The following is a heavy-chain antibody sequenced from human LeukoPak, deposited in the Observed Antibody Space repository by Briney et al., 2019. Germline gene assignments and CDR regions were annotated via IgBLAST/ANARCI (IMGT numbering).Heavy chain of an antibody. CDR1: GYTFSDFY. Sequence: ASVKVSCKASGYTFSDFYIHWVRQAPGQGLEYVGWISPKSGDTYSPQRFQGRVTMTRDASISTAYMELSSLRSDDTAVYFCARVRLADERAWAYWGQGTLVTVSS. J-gene: IGHJ4*02. CDR2: ISPKSGDT. V-gene: IGHV1-2*02. D-gene: IGHD3-3*02. CDR3: ARVRLADERAWAY.